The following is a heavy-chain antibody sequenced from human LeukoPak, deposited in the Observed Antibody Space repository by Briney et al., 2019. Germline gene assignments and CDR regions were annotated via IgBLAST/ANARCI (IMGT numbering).Heavy chain of an antibody. CDR3: ARRVGARGGYYFDY. CDR2: INPNSGGT. CDR1: GYTFTGYY. Sequence: GASVKVSCKASGYTFTGYYMHWVRQAPGQGLEWMGWINPNSGGTNYAQKFQGRVTMTRGTSISTAYMELSRLRSDDTAVYYCARRVGARGGYYFDYWGQGTLVTVSS. J-gene: IGHJ4*02. V-gene: IGHV1-2*02. D-gene: IGHD1-26*01.